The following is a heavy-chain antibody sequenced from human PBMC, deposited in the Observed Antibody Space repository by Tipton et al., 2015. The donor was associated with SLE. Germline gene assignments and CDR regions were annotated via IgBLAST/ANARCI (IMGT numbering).Heavy chain of an antibody. CDR1: GFTFSSYA. CDR2: ISYDGSNK. D-gene: IGHD3-3*01. Sequence: SLRLSCAASGFTFSSYAMHWVRQAPGKGLEWVAVISYDGSNKYYADSVKGRFTISRDNSKNTLYLQMNSLRAEDTAVYYCARDSPRPDYDFWSGYYTLTYYGMDVWGQGTTVTVSS. J-gene: IGHJ6*02. V-gene: IGHV3-30*04. CDR3: ARDSPRPDYDFWSGYYTLTYYGMDV.